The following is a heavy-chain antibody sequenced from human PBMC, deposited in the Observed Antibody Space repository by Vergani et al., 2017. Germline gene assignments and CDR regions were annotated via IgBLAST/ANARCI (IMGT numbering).Heavy chain of an antibody. V-gene: IGHV1-69*13. CDR1: GGPFSSYA. J-gene: IGHJ5*02. Sequence: QVKLVQSGAEVKKPGSSVKVSCKASGGPFSSYAISWVRQAPGQGLEWMGRIIPIFGTANYAQKFQGRVTITADESTSTAYMELSSLRSEDTAVYYCARDPSLTINFSTSAPWGQGTLVTVSS. D-gene: IGHD3-10*01. CDR3: ARDPSLTINFSTSAP. CDR2: IIPIFGTA.